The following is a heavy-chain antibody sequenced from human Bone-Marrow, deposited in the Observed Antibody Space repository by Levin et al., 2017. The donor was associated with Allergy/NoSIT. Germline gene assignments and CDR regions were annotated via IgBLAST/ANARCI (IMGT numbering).Heavy chain of an antibody. CDR1: GGSISSGDYY. J-gene: IGHJ3*02. CDR3: ARVGGYSSSSLAFDI. D-gene: IGHD6-6*01. V-gene: IGHV4-30-4*01. Sequence: SETLSLTCTVSGGSISSGDYYWSWIRQPPGKGLEWIGYIYYSGSTYYNPSLKSRVTISVDTSKNQFSLKLSSVTAADTAVYYCARVGGYSSSSLAFDIWGQGTMVTVSS. CDR2: IYYSGST.